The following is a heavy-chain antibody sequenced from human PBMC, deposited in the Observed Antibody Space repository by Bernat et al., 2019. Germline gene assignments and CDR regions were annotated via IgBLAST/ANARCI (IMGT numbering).Heavy chain of an antibody. D-gene: IGHD6-13*01. Sequence: QVQLAESGGGVVQPGGSLRLSCAASGFTFSSHAMHWVRQAPGKGLEWVAFISYDGSNKYYADSVKGRFTISRDNSKNTLYLQMNSLRAEDTAVYYCAREAPYSSSWYKDYYYGMDVWGQGTTVTVSS. V-gene: IGHV3-30-3*01. CDR3: AREAPYSSSWYKDYYYGMDV. J-gene: IGHJ6*02. CDR1: GFTFSSHA. CDR2: ISYDGSNK.